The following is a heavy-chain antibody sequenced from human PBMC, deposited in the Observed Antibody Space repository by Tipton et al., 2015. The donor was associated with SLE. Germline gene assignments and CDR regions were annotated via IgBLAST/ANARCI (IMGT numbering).Heavy chain of an antibody. CDR1: GGSFSGYY. V-gene: IGHV4-34*01. Sequence: TLSLTCAVYGGSFSGYYWSWIRQPPGKGLEWIGEINHRGSTNYNPSLKSRVTISLDTSKNQFSLKLSSVTAADTAVYYCARASGGYSSGYYYFDYWGPGTLVTVSS. CDR3: ARASGGYSSGYYYFDY. J-gene: IGHJ4*02. CDR2: INHRGST. D-gene: IGHD6-19*01.